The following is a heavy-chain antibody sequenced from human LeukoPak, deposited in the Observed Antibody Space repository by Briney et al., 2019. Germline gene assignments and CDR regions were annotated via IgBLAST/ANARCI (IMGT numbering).Heavy chain of an antibody. V-gene: IGHV4-59*01. CDR3: ARGAVTNFDY. Sequence: SESLSLTCTVSGRSISSYYWSWIRQPPGEGLEWIGYIYYSGSTNYNPSLKSRVTISVDTSKNQFSLKLTSVTAADTAVDCCARGAVTNFDYWGQGTLVTVSS. CDR2: IYYSGST. CDR1: GRSISSYY. J-gene: IGHJ4*02. D-gene: IGHD4-11*01.